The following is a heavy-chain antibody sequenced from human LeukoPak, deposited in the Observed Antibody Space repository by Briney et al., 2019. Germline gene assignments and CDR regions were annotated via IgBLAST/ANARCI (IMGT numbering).Heavy chain of an antibody. Sequence: SETLSLTCTVSGASISNYYSSWIRQPPGKGLEWIGSLYYSGSAIYNPSLKSRVTISVDTSKNQFSLKLSSVTAADTAVYYCGVVPAASFDYWGQGTLVTVSS. D-gene: IGHD2-2*01. J-gene: IGHJ4*02. CDR1: GASISNYY. CDR3: GVVPAASFDY. V-gene: IGHV4-59*08. CDR2: LYYSGSA.